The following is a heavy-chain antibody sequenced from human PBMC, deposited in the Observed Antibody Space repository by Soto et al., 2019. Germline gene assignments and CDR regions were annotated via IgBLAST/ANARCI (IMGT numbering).Heavy chain of an antibody. J-gene: IGHJ4*02. CDR1: GYSISSGYY. CDR2: IYHSGST. V-gene: IGHV4-38-2*01. D-gene: IGHD1-26*01. Sequence: SETLSLTCAVSGYSISSGYYWGWIRQPPGKGLEWIGSIYHSGSTYYNPSLKSRVTISVDTSKNQFSLKLSSVTAADTAVYYCARGAWGELGNWGQGTLVTV. CDR3: ARGAWGELGN.